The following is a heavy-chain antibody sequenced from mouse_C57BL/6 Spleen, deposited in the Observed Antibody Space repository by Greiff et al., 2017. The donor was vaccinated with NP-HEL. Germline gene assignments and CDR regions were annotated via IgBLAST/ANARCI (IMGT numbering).Heavy chain of an antibody. V-gene: IGHV1-52*01. CDR2: IDPSDSET. D-gene: IGHD1-1*01. Sequence: QVQLQQSGAELVKPGASVKLSCKASGYTFTSYWMHWVKQRPIQGLEWIGNIDPSDSETHYNQKFKDKATLTVDKSSSTAYMQLSSLTSEDSAVYYCARLHYYGSSYFDVWGTGTTVTVSS. CDR1: GYTFTSYW. J-gene: IGHJ1*03. CDR3: ARLHYYGSSYFDV.